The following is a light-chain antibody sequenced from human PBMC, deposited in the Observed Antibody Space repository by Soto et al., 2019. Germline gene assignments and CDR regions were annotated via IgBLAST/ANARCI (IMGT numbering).Light chain of an antibody. V-gene: IGLV1-40*01. J-gene: IGLJ2*01. CDR3: QSYDSSPL. CDR2: GNT. CDR1: SSNIGAGYD. Sequence: QSVLTQPPSVSGAPGQRVTISCTGSSSNIGAGYDVHWYQQLPGTAPKLLSYGNTNRPSGVPDRFSGSKSGTSASLAITGLQAEDEADYYCQSYDSSPLFGGGTKLTVL.